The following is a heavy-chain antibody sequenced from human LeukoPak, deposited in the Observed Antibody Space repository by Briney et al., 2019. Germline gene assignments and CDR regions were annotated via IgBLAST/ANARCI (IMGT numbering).Heavy chain of an antibody. V-gene: IGHV6-1*01. Sequence: SQTLSLTCAISGDSVSSNSAAWNWTRQSPSRGLEWLGRTYYRSKWYNDYAVSVKSRITINPDTSKNQFSLQLNSVTPEDTAVYYCARELLQQQLVYNWFDPWGQGTLVTVSS. CDR2: TYYRSKWYN. CDR3: ARELLQQQLVYNWFDP. D-gene: IGHD6-13*01. CDR1: GDSVSSNSAA. J-gene: IGHJ5*02.